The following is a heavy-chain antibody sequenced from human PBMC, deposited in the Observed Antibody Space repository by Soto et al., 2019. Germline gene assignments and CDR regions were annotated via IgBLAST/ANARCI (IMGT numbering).Heavy chain of an antibody. J-gene: IGHJ5*02. CDR2: ISWNSGSI. CDR3: AKAPYSSSWYNWFDP. V-gene: IGHV3-9*01. Sequence: LRLSCAASGFTFDDYAMHWVRQAPGKGLEWVSGISWNSGSIGYADSVKGRFTISRDNAKNSLYLQMNSLRAEDTALYYCAKAPYSSSWYNWFDPWGQGTLVTVSS. CDR1: GFTFDDYA. D-gene: IGHD6-13*01.